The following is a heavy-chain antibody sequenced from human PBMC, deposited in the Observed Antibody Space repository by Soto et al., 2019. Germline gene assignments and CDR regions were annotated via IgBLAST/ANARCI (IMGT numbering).Heavy chain of an antibody. D-gene: IGHD5-18*01. J-gene: IGHJ6*02. Sequence: QVQLQESGPGLVKPSQTLSLSCTVSGGSISSADYYWSWIRQPPGKGLEWIGYIYYSGSTYYNPSRKSRVTISVDTSKNQFSLKLSSVTAADTAVYYCARASPVVTDVWGQGTTVTVSS. V-gene: IGHV4-30-4*01. CDR3: ARASPVVTDV. CDR1: GGSISSADYY. CDR2: IYYSGST.